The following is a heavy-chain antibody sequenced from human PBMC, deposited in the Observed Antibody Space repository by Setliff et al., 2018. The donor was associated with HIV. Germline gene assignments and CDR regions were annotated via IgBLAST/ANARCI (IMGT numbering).Heavy chain of an antibody. V-gene: IGHV3-21*01. D-gene: IGHD6-13*01. CDR1: GFTFSTYS. CDR3: ARVRARYSSSWSFDI. J-gene: IGHJ3*02. Sequence: GGSLRLSCAASGFTFSTYSMNWVRLAPGKGLEWISSISVSGFNIYYADSGKGRFFVSRDDARNSLFLQMNSLGTEDTAVYFCARVRARYSSSWSFDIWGQGTMVTVSS. CDR2: ISVSGFNI.